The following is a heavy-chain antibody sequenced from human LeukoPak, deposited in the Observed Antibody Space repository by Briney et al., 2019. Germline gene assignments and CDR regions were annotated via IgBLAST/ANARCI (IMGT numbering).Heavy chain of an antibody. V-gene: IGHV3-30*04. CDR1: GFTFSSLA. J-gene: IGHJ4*02. Sequence: GGSLRLSCAASGFTFSSLAMHWVRQAPGKGLEWVAFVSYDGRINSHADFVKGRFTISRDNSKNTLYLQMNSLRAEDTALYFCARDLSRTYTVDYWGQGTLVTVSS. CDR3: ARDLSRTYTVDY. D-gene: IGHD2-2*02. CDR2: VSYDGRIN.